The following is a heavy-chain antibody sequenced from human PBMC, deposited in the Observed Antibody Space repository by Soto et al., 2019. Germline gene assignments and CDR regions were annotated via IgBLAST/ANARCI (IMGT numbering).Heavy chain of an antibody. D-gene: IGHD6-13*01. CDR3: ARSCIAAAGMEDYYYGMDV. V-gene: IGHV5-51*01. Sequence: PGESLKISCKGSGYSFTSYWIGWVRQMPGKGLEWMGIIYPGDSDTRYSPSFQGQVTISADKSISTAYLQWSSLKASDTAMYYCARSCIAAAGMEDYYYGMDVWGQGTTVTVS. CDR1: GYSFTSYW. CDR2: IYPGDSDT. J-gene: IGHJ6*02.